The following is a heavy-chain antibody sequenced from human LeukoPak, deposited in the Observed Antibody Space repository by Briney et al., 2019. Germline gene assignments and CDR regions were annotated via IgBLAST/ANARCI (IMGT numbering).Heavy chain of an antibody. CDR1: GFTFSSHS. CDR2: ISPSGDST. J-gene: IGHJ4*02. D-gene: IGHD2-8*02. Sequence: GGSVRLSCAASGFTFSSHSMSWVRQPPGEGLEWAAAISPSGDSTTYRDSVKGQFTISRDSSRNRLYLQMNTLTVEDTAIYYSARRLTGGVTDFFDFWGQGALVTVSS. CDR3: ARRLTGGVTDFFDF. V-gene: IGHV3-23*01.